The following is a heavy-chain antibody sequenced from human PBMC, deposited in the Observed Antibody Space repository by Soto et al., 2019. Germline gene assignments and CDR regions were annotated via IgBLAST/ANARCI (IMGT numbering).Heavy chain of an antibody. D-gene: IGHD3-9*01. J-gene: IGHJ4*02. V-gene: IGHV3-30-3*01. CDR2: ISFDGSNT. CDR3: ARPKYYDILTGTHDY. CDR1: GFTFSSYP. Sequence: GGSLRLSCAASGFTFSSYPMHWVRQAPGKGLEWVAVISFDGSNTYYADSVKGRFTISRDSSKNTLFLQMNSLRAEDTAVYYCARPKYYDILTGTHDYWGQGTLVTVSS.